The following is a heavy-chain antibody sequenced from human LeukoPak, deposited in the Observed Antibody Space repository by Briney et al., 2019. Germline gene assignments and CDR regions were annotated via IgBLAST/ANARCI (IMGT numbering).Heavy chain of an antibody. V-gene: IGHV3-21*01. CDR2: ISSSSYI. Sequence: GGSLRLSCAASGFTFSSYSMNWVRQAPGKGLEWVSSISSSSYIYYADSVKGRFTISRDNAKNSLYLQMNSLRAEDTAVYYCARYTPGAAAGGDYFDYWGQGTLVTVSS. J-gene: IGHJ4*02. CDR3: ARYTPGAAAGGDYFDY. CDR1: GFTFSSYS. D-gene: IGHD6-13*01.